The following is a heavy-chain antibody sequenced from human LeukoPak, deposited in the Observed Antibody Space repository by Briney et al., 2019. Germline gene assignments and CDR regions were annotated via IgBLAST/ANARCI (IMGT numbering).Heavy chain of an antibody. CDR2: ISSDGGST. D-gene: IGHD1-1*01. CDR1: GFTFSSFA. J-gene: IGHJ3*02. CDR3: VPLEGDAFDI. V-gene: IGHV3-64D*06. Sequence: GGSLRLSCSASGFTFSSFAMHWVRQAPGKGLEYVSAISSDGGSTYYADSVKGRFTISRDNSKNTLNLQMSSLRPEDTAVYSCVPLEGDAFDIWGQGRMVTVSS.